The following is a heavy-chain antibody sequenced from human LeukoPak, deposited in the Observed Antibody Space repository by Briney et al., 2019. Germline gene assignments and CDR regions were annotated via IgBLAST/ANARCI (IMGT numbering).Heavy chain of an antibody. J-gene: IGHJ5*02. Sequence: SETLSLTCTVSGGSISSYYWSWIRQPPGKGLEWIGYIYTSGSTNYNPSLKSRVTISVDTSKNQFSLKLSSVTAADTAVYYCARDPYSRGWRNWFDPWGQGTLVTVSS. CDR2: IYTSGST. D-gene: IGHD6-19*01. CDR1: GGSISSYY. CDR3: ARDPYSRGWRNWFDP. V-gene: IGHV4-59*01.